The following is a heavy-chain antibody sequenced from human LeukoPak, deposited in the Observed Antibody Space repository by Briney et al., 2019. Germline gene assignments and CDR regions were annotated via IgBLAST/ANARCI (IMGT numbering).Heavy chain of an antibody. Sequence: GGSLRLSCAASGFTLSSYAMSWVRQAPGKGLEWVSFIYSGGNTHYSDSVKGRFTISRDNSKNTLYLQMNSLRAEDTAVYYCARRAGEYSHPYDYWGQGTLVTVSS. CDR1: GFTLSSYA. D-gene: IGHD4-17*01. CDR3: ARRAGEYSHPYDY. CDR2: IYSGGNT. V-gene: IGHV3-23*05. J-gene: IGHJ4*02.